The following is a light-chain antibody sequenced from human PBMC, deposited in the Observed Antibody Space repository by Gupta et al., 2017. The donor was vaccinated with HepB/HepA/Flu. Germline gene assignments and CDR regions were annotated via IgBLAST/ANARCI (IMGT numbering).Light chain of an antibody. Sequence: DIQMTHSPSSLSASVGDRVTITCQASQDISNYLNWYQQKPGKAPKLLIYDASNLETGVPSRFSGSGSGTDFTLLISSLQPEDIATYYCQQYDNLPYTFGQGTKLEIK. CDR1: QDISNY. J-gene: IGKJ2*01. CDR2: DAS. CDR3: QQYDNLPYT. V-gene: IGKV1-33*01.